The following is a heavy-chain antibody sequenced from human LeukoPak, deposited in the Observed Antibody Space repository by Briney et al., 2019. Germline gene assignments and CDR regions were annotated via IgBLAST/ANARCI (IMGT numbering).Heavy chain of an antibody. J-gene: IGHJ6*03. CDR1: GYTFPIYW. CDR3: VRHYRPPQDSRAAKPTGYYYYYMDV. D-gene: IGHD3-16*02. V-gene: IGHV5-51*01. Sequence: GESLKISCQGSGYTFPIYWIGWVRQTPGKGLEWMGIIYPSDSHTIYSPSFQGQVTVSADKSISIASLQWSSLKASDTAIYYCVRHYRPPQDSRAAKPTGYYYYYMDVWGTGTTVIVSS. CDR2: IYPSDSHT.